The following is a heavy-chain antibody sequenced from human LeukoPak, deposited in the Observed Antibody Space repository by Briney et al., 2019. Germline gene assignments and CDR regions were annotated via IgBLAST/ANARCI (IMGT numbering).Heavy chain of an antibody. J-gene: IGHJ4*02. CDR1: GFTFSGSA. CDR2: IRSKAYSYAT. V-gene: IGHV3-73*01. Sequence: GGSLTLSCAASGFTFSGSAMHWVRQASGKGLEWVGRIRSKAYSYATAYAASVKGRFTISRDDSKNTAYLQMNSLKTEDTAVYYCTTPRITMVRGELWGQGTLVTVSS. D-gene: IGHD3-10*01. CDR3: TTPRITMVRGEL.